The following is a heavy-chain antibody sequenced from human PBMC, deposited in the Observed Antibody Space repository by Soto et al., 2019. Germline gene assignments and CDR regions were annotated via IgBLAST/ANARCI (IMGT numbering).Heavy chain of an antibody. J-gene: IGHJ4*02. Sequence: QVQLQQWGAGLLKPSETLSLTCAVYGGSFRGYYWCWIRQPPGKGLEWIGEINHSGSTNYNPSRKSRVTISVGTSKNQFSLKLNSVTAADTCVYYCARMWGGYNSHWSRGTLVTVSS. CDR1: GGSFRGYY. CDR3: ARMWGGYNSH. CDR2: INHSGST. D-gene: IGHD6-25*01. V-gene: IGHV4-34*01.